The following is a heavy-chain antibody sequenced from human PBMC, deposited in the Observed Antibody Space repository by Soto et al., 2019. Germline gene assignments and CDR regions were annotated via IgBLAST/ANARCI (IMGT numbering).Heavy chain of an antibody. CDR1: GFTFSSYA. CDR3: ARSVAAGPQRSYFDY. D-gene: IGHD6-6*01. Sequence: GGSLRLSCAASGFTFSSYAMHWVRQAPGKGLEWVAVISYDGSNKYYADSVKGRFTISRDNSKNTLYLQMNSLRAEDTAVYYCARSVAAGPQRSYFDYWGQGTLVTVS. J-gene: IGHJ4*02. V-gene: IGHV3-30*04. CDR2: ISYDGSNK.